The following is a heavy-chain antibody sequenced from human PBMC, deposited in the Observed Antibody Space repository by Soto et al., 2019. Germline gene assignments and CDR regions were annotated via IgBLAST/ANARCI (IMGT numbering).Heavy chain of an antibody. CDR1: GYTFTSYD. CDR2: MNPNSGNT. V-gene: IGHV1-8*01. Sequence: ASVKVSCKASGYTFTSYDINWVRQATGQGLEWMGWMNPNSGNTGYAQKFQGRVTMTRNTSISTAYMELSSLRSEDTAVYYCARGQRKAPAATPLYYYYYMDVWGKGTTVTVSS. D-gene: IGHD2-2*01. J-gene: IGHJ6*03. CDR3: ARGQRKAPAATPLYYYYYMDV.